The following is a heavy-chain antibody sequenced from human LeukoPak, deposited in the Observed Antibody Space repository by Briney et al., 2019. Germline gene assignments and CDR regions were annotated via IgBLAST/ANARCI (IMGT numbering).Heavy chain of an antibody. D-gene: IGHD2-2*02. CDR3: AKGVLGFYTNFDY. J-gene: IGHJ4*02. CDR2: ISWNSGSI. V-gene: IGHV3-9*01. Sequence: QAGGSLRLSCAASGFTFSSYSMNWVRQAPGKGLEWVSGISWNSGSIGYADSVKGRFTISRDNAKNSLYLQMNSLRAEDTALYYCAKGVLGFYTNFDYWGQGTLVTVSS. CDR1: GFTFSSYS.